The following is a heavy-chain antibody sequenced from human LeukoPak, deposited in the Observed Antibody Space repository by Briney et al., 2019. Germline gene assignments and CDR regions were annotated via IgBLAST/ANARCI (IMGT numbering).Heavy chain of an antibody. CDR2: ICYSGST. Sequence: PSESLSLSCTVSGFSISSSSYNWVWMRQPPGKGLEWIGGICYSGSTYYNPALKIRVTISVDTSKTQFSLKLSSVTAADTAVYYCARYQGYCSGGSCYHYFDYWGQGTLVTVSS. J-gene: IGHJ4*02. V-gene: IGHV4-39*01. CDR3: ARYQGYCSGGSCYHYFDY. CDR1: GFSISSSSYN. D-gene: IGHD2-15*01.